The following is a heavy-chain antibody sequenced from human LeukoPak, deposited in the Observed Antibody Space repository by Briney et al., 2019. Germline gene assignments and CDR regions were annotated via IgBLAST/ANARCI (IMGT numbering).Heavy chain of an antibody. CDR1: GDSVSSNSAA. Sequence: SQTLSLTCAISGDSVSSNSAAWNWIRQSPSRGLEWLGRTYYRSKWYNDYAVSVKSRITNNPDTSKNQFSLQLNSVTPEDTAVYYCARAWKWEHANWFDPWGQGTLVTVSS. J-gene: IGHJ5*02. V-gene: IGHV6-1*01. D-gene: IGHD1-26*01. CDR3: ARAWKWEHANWFDP. CDR2: TYYRSKWYN.